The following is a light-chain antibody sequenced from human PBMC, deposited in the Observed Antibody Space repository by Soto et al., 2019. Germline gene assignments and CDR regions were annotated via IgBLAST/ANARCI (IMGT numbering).Light chain of an antibody. Sequence: AVQLTQSPSSLSASLGDRVTITCRASQGISSALAWYQQKPGKAPKLLIYDASSLESGVPSRCSGSGSGTDFTITSSSLQPVDFATYYRQQYNNYRFGQGTRLEIK. V-gene: IGKV1D-13*01. CDR2: DAS. J-gene: IGKJ5*01. CDR1: QGISSA. CDR3: QQYNNYR.